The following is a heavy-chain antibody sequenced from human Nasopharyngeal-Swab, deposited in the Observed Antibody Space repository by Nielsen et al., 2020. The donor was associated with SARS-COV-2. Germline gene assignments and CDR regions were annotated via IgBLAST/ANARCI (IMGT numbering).Heavy chain of an antibody. CDR1: AYTFTSYG. V-gene: IGHV1-69*13. CDR2: IIPIFGTA. Sequence: SVKVSCKASAYTFTSYGISWVRQAPGQGLEWMGGIIPIFGTANYAQKFQGRVTITADESTSTAYMELSSLRSEDTAVYYCASYNWNYYYYGMDVWGQGTTVTVSS. J-gene: IGHJ6*02. D-gene: IGHD1-20*01. CDR3: ASYNWNYYYYGMDV.